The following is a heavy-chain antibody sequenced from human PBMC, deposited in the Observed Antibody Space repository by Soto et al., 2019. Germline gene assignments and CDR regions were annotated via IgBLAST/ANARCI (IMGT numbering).Heavy chain of an antibody. J-gene: IGHJ3*02. CDR3: AKDGRRGSYGASDI. CDR2: ISWNSGSI. D-gene: IGHD1-26*01. V-gene: IGHV3-9*01. Sequence: GGSLRLSCAASGFTFDDYAMHWVRQAPGKGLEWVSGISWNSGSIGYADSVKGRFTISRDNAKNSLYLQMNSLRAEDTALYYCAKDGRRGSYGASDIWGPGTMLTV. CDR1: GFTFDDYA.